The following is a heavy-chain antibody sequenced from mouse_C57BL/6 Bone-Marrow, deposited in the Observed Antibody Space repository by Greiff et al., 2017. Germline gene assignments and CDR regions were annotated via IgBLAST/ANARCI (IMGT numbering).Heavy chain of an antibody. CDR1: GFNIKDDY. D-gene: IGHD1-1*01. CDR3: TTPYGSSYGWFAY. V-gene: IGHV14-4*01. Sequence: EVKLQESGAELVRPGASVKLSCTASGFNIKDDYMHWVKQRPEQGLEWIGWIDPENGDTEYASKFQGKATITADTSSNTAYLQLSSLTSEDTAVYYCTTPYGSSYGWFAYWGQGTLVTVSA. CDR2: IDPENGDT. J-gene: IGHJ3*01.